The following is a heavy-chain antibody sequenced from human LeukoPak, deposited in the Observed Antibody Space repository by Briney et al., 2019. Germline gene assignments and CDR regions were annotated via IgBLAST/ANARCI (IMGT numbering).Heavy chain of an antibody. CDR2: IIPMFGIA. J-gene: IGHJ4*02. CDR3: ARDRPYTGGWRGFDY. D-gene: IGHD6-19*01. V-gene: IGHV1-69*13. Sequence: SVTVSCKASGGTFSRYAISWVRQAPGQGLEWMGGIIPMFGIANYAQKFQGRVTITADESTSTAYMELSSLRSEDTAVYYCARDRPYTGGWRGFDYWGQGTLVTVSS. CDR1: GGTFSRYA.